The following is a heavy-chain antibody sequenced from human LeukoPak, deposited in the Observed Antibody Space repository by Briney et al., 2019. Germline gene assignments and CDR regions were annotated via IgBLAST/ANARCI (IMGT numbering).Heavy chain of an antibody. J-gene: IGHJ4*02. CDR3: ARNFGGHLFDY. Sequence: GGSLRLSCAASGFSFSTAKMNWVRQSPEKGLEWVAYISSSSSIIYYADSVRGRFTISRDNAKNSLYLQMNSLRADDTAVYYCARNFGGHLFDYWGQGTLVTVSS. V-gene: IGHV3-48*04. D-gene: IGHD3-10*01. CDR2: ISSSSSII. CDR1: GFSFSTAK.